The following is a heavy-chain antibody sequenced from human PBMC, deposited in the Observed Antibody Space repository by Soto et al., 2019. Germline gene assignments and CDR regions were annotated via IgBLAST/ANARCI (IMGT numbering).Heavy chain of an antibody. CDR3: AKVVVGATSHSDFDS. J-gene: IGHJ4*02. CDR1: GGSIANNNYF. Sequence: KTSETLSLTCTVSGGSIANNNYFWGWARQPPGKGLEWIGSVAYSGGTYKNPSLKSRVTVSVDTSKNQFSLKLTSVTAADTAVYYCAKVVVGATSHSDFDSWGQGTLVTVSS. CDR2: VAYSGGT. D-gene: IGHD2-15*01. V-gene: IGHV4-39*01.